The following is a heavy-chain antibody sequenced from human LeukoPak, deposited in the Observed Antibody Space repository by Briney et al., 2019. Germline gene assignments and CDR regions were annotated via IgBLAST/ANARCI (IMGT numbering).Heavy chain of an antibody. V-gene: IGHV4-38-2*02. J-gene: IGHJ4*02. Sequence: SETMSLTCAVSGYSISSGYSWGWIRQPPGKGLEWIANIYHSGTTYYNPSLKSRVTLSVDTSKNQFSLKLSSVTAADTAVYYCARDRQRDCSSTSCRTNDYWGQGTLVTVSS. CDR1: GYSISSGYS. CDR2: IYHSGTT. CDR3: ARDRQRDCSSTSCRTNDY. D-gene: IGHD2-2*01.